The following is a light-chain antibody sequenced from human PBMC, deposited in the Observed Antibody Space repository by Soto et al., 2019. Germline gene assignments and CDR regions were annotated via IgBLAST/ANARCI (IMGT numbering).Light chain of an antibody. J-gene: IGKJ2*01. CDR3: QQTFKTPHT. V-gene: IGKV1-39*01. CDR1: QTISGY. CDR2: SAS. Sequence: DIQMTQSPTSLSASVGDSVTISCRASQTISGYLNWYQQQPGKAPKLLIYSASTLQTGVPSRFSGSGFGTDYTLTISSLQPADFATYYCQQTFKTPHTFGQGTKVDIK.